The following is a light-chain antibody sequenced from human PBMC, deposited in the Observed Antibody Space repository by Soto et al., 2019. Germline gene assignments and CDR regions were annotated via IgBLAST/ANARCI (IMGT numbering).Light chain of an antibody. J-gene: IGLJ7*01. Sequence: QSVLTQPPSVSGAPGQRVTISCTGSSSNIGANFDVHWYQHLPGAAPKLLIFAGGNRPSGVPDRFSGSQSGTSASLAITGLQAEDEADYYCQSYDSSLSAYVFGAGTQLTVL. V-gene: IGLV1-40*01. CDR1: SSNIGANFD. CDR2: AGG. CDR3: QSYDSSLSAYV.